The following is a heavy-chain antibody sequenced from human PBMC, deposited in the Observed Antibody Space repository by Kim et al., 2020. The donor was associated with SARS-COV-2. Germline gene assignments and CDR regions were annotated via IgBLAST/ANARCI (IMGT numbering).Heavy chain of an antibody. V-gene: IGHV7-4-1*02. CDR3: ARDWRDIVVVVAAKDWFDP. CDR2: INTNTGNP. J-gene: IGHJ5*02. Sequence: ASVKVSCKASGYTFTSYAMNWVRQAPGQGLEWMGWINTNTGNPTYAHGFTGRFVFSLDTSVSTAYLQISSLKAEDTAVYYCARDWRDIVVVVAAKDWFDPWGQGTLVTVSS. CDR1: GYTFTSYA. D-gene: IGHD2-15*01.